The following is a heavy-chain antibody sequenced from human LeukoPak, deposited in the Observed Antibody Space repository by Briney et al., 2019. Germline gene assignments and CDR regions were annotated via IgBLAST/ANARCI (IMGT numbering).Heavy chain of an antibody. CDR2: ISGSGGST. V-gene: IGHV3-23*01. Sequence: GGSLSLSCVASGFSFSDYSMNWVRQAPGKGLEWVSAISGSGGSTYYADSVKGRFTISRDNSKNTLYLEVISLTAEDTAVYYCAKDDAWLRFGEWSQGTLVTVSS. CDR3: AKDDAWLRFGE. D-gene: IGHD3-10*01. CDR1: GFSFSDYS. J-gene: IGHJ4*02.